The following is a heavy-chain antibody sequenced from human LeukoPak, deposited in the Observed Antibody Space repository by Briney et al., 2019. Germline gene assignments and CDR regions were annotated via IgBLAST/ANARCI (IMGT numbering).Heavy chain of an antibody. V-gene: IGHV1-2*02. CDR3: ARVSPLGTQDAFDI. Sequence: ASVKVSCKASGYTFTGYYMHWVRQAPGQGLEWMGWINPNSGGTNYAQKFQGRVTMTRDTSISTAYAELSRLRSDDTAVYYCARVSPLGTQDAFDIWGQGTMVTVSS. D-gene: IGHD3-10*01. CDR1: GYTFTGYY. CDR2: INPNSGGT. J-gene: IGHJ3*02.